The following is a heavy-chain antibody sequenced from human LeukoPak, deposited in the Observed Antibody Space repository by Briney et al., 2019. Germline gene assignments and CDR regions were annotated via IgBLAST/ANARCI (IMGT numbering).Heavy chain of an antibody. CDR2: IYPGDSDT. D-gene: IGHD3-22*01. V-gene: IGHV5-51*01. J-gene: IGHJ4*02. CDR1: GYSFTSYW. CDR3: ARQSYYDSSGYYYFHLTPSRETEKSPVSHFDY. Sequence: GEPLKISCKGSGYSFTSYWIGWVRQMPGKGLEWMGIIYPGDSDTRYSPPFQGQVTISADKSISTAYLQWSSLKASDTAMYYCARQSYYDSSGYYYFHLTPSRETEKSPVSHFDYWGQGTLVTVSS.